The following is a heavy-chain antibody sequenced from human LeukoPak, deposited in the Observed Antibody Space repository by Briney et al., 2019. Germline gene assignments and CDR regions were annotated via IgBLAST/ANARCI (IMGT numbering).Heavy chain of an antibody. CDR3: ASLRTGDFDY. Sequence: SETLSLTCAAYGGSFSGYYWGWIRQPPGKGLEWIGNIYYSGSTYYNPSFKSRLTISVDTSKNQFSLKLSSVTAADTAVYYCASLRTGDFDYWGQGALVTVSS. J-gene: IGHJ4*02. CDR2: IYYSGST. V-gene: IGHV4-34*01. CDR1: GGSFSGYY. D-gene: IGHD3-10*01.